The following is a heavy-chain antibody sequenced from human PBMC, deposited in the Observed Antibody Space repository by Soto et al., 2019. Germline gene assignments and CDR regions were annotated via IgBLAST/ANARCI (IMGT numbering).Heavy chain of an antibody. CDR1: GGSISSSSYY. V-gene: IGHV4-39*01. D-gene: IGHD3-3*01. CDR3: ARHVIDFWSGYYVGGYYYYGMDV. CDR2: IYYSGST. Sequence: QLQLQESGPGLVKPSETLSLTCTVSGGSISSSSYYWGWIRQPPGKGLEWIGSIYYSGSTYYNPSLKSRVTISVDTSKNQFSLKLSSVTAADTAVYYCARHVIDFWSGYYVGGYYYYGMDVWGQGTTVTVSS. J-gene: IGHJ6*02.